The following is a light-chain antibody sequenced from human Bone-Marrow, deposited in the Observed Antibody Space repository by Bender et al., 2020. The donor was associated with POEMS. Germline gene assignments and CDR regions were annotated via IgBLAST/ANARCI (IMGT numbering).Light chain of an antibody. Sequence: QSVLTQPPSASGTPGQRVTISCSGSNSNIGTNAVNWYQQFPGTAPKFLIYIDNQRPSGVPARFSAFKSGTSASLAISVLQSEDEADYYGAAWDAGLSGGVFGGGTTLTVL. CDR3: AAWDAGLSGGV. CDR2: IDN. V-gene: IGLV1-44*01. J-gene: IGLJ3*02. CDR1: NSNIGTNA.